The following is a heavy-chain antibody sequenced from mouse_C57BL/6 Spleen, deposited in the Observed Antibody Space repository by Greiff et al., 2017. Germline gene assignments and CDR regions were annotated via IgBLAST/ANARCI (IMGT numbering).Heavy chain of an antibody. J-gene: IGHJ3*01. CDR1: GYTFTDYN. D-gene: IGHD2-5*01. CDR3: ARRGYSNGFAY. Sequence: EVQLQQSGPELVKPGASVKMSYKASGYTFTDYNMHWVKQSHGKSLEWIGYINPNNGGTSYNKKFKGKATLTVNKSSSTAYMELRSLTSEDSAVYYGARRGYSNGFAYWGQGTLVTVSA. V-gene: IGHV1-22*01. CDR2: INPNNGGT.